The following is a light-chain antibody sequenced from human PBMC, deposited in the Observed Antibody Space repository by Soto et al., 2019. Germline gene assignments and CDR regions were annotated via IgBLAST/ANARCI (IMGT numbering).Light chain of an antibody. V-gene: IGKV3-11*01. J-gene: IGKJ4*01. CDR3: QQRINWPLT. CDR2: DAS. CDR1: QSVSSS. Sequence: EIVLTQSPATLSLSPGERATLSCRASQSVSSSLAWYQQKPGQAHRLLIYDASNRATGIPARFSGRGSGTDFTLTISSLEPEDFAVYYCQQRINWPLTFGGGTKVEIK.